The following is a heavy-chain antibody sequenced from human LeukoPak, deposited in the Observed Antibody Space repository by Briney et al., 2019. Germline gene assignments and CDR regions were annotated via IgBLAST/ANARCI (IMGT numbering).Heavy chain of an antibody. J-gene: IGHJ4*02. V-gene: IGHV1-69*01. Sequence: ASVKVSCKASGGTFSSYAISWVRQAPGQGLEWMGGIIPIFGTANYAQKFQGRVTITADESTSTAYKELSSLRSEDTAVYYCARETGGPKFDYWGQGTLVTVSS. D-gene: IGHD7-27*01. CDR1: GGTFSSYA. CDR2: IIPIFGTA. CDR3: ARETGGPKFDY.